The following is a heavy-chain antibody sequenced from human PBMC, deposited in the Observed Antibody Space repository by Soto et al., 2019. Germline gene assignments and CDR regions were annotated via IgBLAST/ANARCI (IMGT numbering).Heavy chain of an antibody. D-gene: IGHD2-2*01. V-gene: IGHV3-30*18. J-gene: IGHJ4*02. CDR2: ISYDGSNK. CDR3: AKEEEYGEAFDY. Sequence: QVQLVESGGGVVQPGRSLRLSCAASGFTFSSYGMHWVRQAPGKGLEWVAVISYDGSNKCYADSVKGRFTISRDNSKNTLYLQMNSLRAEDTAVYYCAKEEEYGEAFDYWGQGTLVTVSS. CDR1: GFTFSSYG.